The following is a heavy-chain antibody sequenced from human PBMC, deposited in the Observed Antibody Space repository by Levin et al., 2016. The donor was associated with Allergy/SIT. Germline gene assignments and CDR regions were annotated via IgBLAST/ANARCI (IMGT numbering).Heavy chain of an antibody. CDR2: LYTTVAT. CDR3: ARDREGIVGCSDGSCDYFDY. D-gene: IGHD2-15*01. J-gene: IGHJ4*02. CDR1: GGSINNYY. Sequence: SETLSLTCTVSGGSINNYYWSWIRQPAGKGLEWIGRLYTTVATNYNPSLKSRVSMSADTSKNQFSLELSSVTAADTAVYYCARDREGIVGCSDGSCDYFDYWGQGILVTVSS. V-gene: IGHV4-4*07.